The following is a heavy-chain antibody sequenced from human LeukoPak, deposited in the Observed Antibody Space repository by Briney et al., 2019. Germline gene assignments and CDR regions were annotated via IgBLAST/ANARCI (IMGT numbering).Heavy chain of an antibody. CDR3: ARVRLADERAWAY. CDR2: ITPKSGDT. V-gene: IGHV1-2*02. D-gene: IGHD3-3*02. J-gene: IGHJ4*02. Sequence: ASVKVSCKASGYTFSDFYIHWVRQTPGQGLEYVGWITPKSGDTYSPQRFQGRVTMTRDASISTAYMELSSLRSDDTAVYFCARVRLADERAWAYWGQGTLVTVSS. CDR1: GYTFSDFY.